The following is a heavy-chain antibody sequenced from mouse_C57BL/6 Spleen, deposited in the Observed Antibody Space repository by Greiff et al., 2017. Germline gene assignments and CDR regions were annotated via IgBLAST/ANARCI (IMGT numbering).Heavy chain of an antibody. Sequence: QVQLQQPGAELVKPGASVKLSCKASGYTFTSYWMHWVKQRPGQGLEWIGMIHPNSGSTNYNEKFKSKAKLTVDKSSSTAYMQLSSLTFEDSAVYYCARSYYGSSPYWYFDVWGTGTTVTVSS. V-gene: IGHV1-64*01. J-gene: IGHJ1*03. D-gene: IGHD1-1*01. CDR3: ARSYYGSSPYWYFDV. CDR1: GYTFTSYW. CDR2: IHPNSGST.